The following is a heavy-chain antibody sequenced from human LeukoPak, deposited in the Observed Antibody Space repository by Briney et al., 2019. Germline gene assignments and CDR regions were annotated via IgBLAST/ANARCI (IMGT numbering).Heavy chain of an antibody. CDR2: IKQDGSEK. J-gene: IGHJ4*02. CDR1: GLTFSSDW. CDR3: ARDLGVLWFGESNPFHY. Sequence: GGSLRLACAASGLTFSSDWMSWVGQAPGKGREWGANIKQDGSEKYYVDSVKGRVAISRDNAKNALYLQMNRLRAQDTAVYYCARDLGVLWFGESNPFHYWAQGPLVPVSS. D-gene: IGHD3-10*01. V-gene: IGHV3-7*01.